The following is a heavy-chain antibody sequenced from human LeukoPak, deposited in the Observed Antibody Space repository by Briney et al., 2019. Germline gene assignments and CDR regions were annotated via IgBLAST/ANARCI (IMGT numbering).Heavy chain of an antibody. D-gene: IGHD5-12*01. Sequence: GGSLRLSCAASGFTFSTYWMHWVRQAPGKGLVWVSRIDTDGSTTTYADSVKGRFTISRDNSKNTLYLQMNSLRAEDTAVYYCAKSPYSGYDDAFDIWGQGTMVTVSS. CDR1: GFTFSTYW. J-gene: IGHJ3*02. CDR2: IDTDGSTT. CDR3: AKSPYSGYDDAFDI. V-gene: IGHV3-74*01.